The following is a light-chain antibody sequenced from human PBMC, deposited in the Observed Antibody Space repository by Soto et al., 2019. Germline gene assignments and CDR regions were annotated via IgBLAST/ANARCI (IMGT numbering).Light chain of an antibody. Sequence: QSVLTQSPSASASLGASFKLTCTLSSGHSNYALAWHQQQPEKGPRYLMKLNRDGSHSKGDGIPNRCSGSSSGAERYLTISSLQSEDEADYYCQTWGTGIVIFGGGTKLTVL. V-gene: IGLV4-69*01. CDR2: LNRDGSH. J-gene: IGLJ2*01. CDR3: QTWGTGIVI. CDR1: SGHSNYA.